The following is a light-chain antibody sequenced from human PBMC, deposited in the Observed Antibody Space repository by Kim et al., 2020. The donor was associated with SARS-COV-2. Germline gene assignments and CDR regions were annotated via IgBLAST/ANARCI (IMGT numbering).Light chain of an antibody. V-gene: IGKV3-11*01. CDR1: HSIGNS. CDR3: QQRSSWPPT. CDR2: DAS. Sequence: LSTGEIATLSCRASHSIGNSLAWYQQKPGQTPRRLIHDASTGATDIPARFSGSGSGTDFTHTISSLEPEDFAVYFCQQRSSWPPTFGQGTRLEIK. J-gene: IGKJ5*01.